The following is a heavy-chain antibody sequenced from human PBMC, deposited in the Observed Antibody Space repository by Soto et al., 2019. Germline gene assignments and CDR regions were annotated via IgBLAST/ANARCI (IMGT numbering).Heavy chain of an antibody. D-gene: IGHD6-13*01. CDR2: ISWNSGSI. CDR1: GFTFDYYA. V-gene: IGHV3-9*01. CDR3: AKDMSSSSWNYYYYYGMDV. J-gene: IGHJ6*02. Sequence: GGSLRLSCAASGFTFDYYAMHWVRQAPGKGLEWVSGISWNSGSIGYADSVKGRFTISRDNAKNSLYLQMNSLRAEDTALYYCAKDMSSSSWNYYYYYGMDVWGQGTTVTVSS.